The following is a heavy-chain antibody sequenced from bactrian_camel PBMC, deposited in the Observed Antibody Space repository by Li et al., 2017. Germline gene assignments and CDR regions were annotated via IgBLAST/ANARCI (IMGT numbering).Heavy chain of an antibody. D-gene: IGHD2*01. Sequence: DVQLVESGGGLVHAGGSLRLSCTASGYTSSSFCMGWFRQAPGKEREGVAALDSDGEITYGDSVKGRFAISLDNGANTLYLQMNDLKPEDSAMYYCTADLGPIDLLSQTDFGYWGQGTQVTVS. V-gene: IGHV3S67*01. J-gene: IGHJ6*01. CDR1: GYTSSSFC. CDR2: LDSDGEI. CDR3: TADLGPIDLLSQTDFGY.